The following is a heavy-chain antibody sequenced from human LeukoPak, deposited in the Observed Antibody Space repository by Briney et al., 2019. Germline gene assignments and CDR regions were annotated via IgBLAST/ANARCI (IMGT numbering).Heavy chain of an antibody. CDR3: AKSMALWFGSPGFDY. V-gene: IGHV3-30*18. J-gene: IGHJ4*02. CDR1: GFTLSSYG. D-gene: IGHD3-10*01. Sequence: SLRLSCAAPGFTLSSYGMHWVRQAPGKGLEWVAVISYDGSNKYYADSVKGRFTISRDNSKNTLYLQMNSLRAEDTAVYYCAKSMALWFGSPGFDYWGQGTLVTVSS. CDR2: ISYDGSNK.